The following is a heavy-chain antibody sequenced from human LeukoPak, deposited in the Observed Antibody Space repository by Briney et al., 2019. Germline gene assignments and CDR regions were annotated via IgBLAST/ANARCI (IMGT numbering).Heavy chain of an antibody. CDR1: GGSISSSSYY. J-gene: IGHJ5*02. Sequence: SETLSLTCTVSGGSISSSSYYWGWIRQPPGKGLEWIGSIHYSGSTYYNPSLKSRVTISVDTSKNQFSLKLSSVTAADTAVYYCARLRYYYDSSGYYVGWFDPWGQGTLVTVSS. D-gene: IGHD3-22*01. CDR2: IHYSGST. V-gene: IGHV4-39*01. CDR3: ARLRYYYDSSGYYVGWFDP.